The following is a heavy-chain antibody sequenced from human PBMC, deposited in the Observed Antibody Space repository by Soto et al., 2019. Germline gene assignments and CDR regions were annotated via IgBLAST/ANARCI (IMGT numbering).Heavy chain of an antibody. D-gene: IGHD3-3*01. J-gene: IGHJ4*02. Sequence: PSETLSLTCTVSGGSISSSSYYWGWIRQPPGKGLEWIGSIYYSGSTYYNPSLKSRVTISVDTSKNQFSLKLSSVTAADTAVYYCASSRQDSRVLRFLEWLPHHTFDYWGQGTLVTVSS. CDR3: ASSRQDSRVLRFLEWLPHHTFDY. CDR1: GGSISSSSYY. CDR2: IYYSGST. V-gene: IGHV4-39*01.